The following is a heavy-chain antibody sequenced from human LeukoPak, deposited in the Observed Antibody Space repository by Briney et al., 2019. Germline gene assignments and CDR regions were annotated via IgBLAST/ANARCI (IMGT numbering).Heavy chain of an antibody. Sequence: KSSETLSLTCTVSGGSISSSTYYWGWIRQPPGKGLEWIGSIYYSGSTYYNPSLKSRVTISVDTSKNQFSLKLSSVTAADTAVYYCARSRSSWYFDYWGQGTLVTVSS. D-gene: IGHD6-13*01. J-gene: IGHJ4*02. CDR2: IYYSGST. V-gene: IGHV4-39*07. CDR1: GGSISSSTYY. CDR3: ARSRSSWYFDY.